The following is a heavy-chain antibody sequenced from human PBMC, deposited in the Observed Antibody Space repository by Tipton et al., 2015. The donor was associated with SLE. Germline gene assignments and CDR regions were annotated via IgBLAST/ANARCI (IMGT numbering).Heavy chain of an antibody. V-gene: IGHV4-39*07. J-gene: IGHJ4*02. Sequence: TLSLTCTVSGDSISSNIYYWGWIRQPPGKGLEWTGSIHYSGATYYKPSLNSRVTISFDSSNNQFSLKLSSVTAADTAVYYCATALKVLVVYAMSGFDYWGQGTLVTVSS. D-gene: IGHD2-8*02. CDR1: GDSISSNIYY. CDR2: IHYSGAT. CDR3: ATALKVLVVYAMSGFDY.